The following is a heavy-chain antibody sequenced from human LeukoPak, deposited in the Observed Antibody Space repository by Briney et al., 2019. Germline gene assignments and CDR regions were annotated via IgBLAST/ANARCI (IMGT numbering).Heavy chain of an antibody. V-gene: IGHV3-7*03. CDR2: IKGDGSYK. J-gene: IGHJ4*02. Sequence: GGSLRLSCAASGSTFSNYWMSWVRQAPGKGLEWVANIKGDGSYKYYVDSVKGRFTISRDNAKSSVYLQMNTLRAEDTAVYYCATSADSSGNDWGQGTLVTVSS. CDR3: ATSADSSGND. D-gene: IGHD3-22*01. CDR1: GSTFSNYW.